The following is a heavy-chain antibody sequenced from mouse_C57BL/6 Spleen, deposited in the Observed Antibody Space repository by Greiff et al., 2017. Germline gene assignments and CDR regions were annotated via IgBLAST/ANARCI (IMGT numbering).Heavy chain of an antibody. D-gene: IGHD2-3*01. Sequence: VQLQQSGAELVRPGASVKLSCTASGFNIKDDYMHWVKQRPEQGLEWIGGIDPENGDTEYASKFQGKATITADTSSNTAYLQLSGLTSEDTAVYYCTTGDCYYWFAYWGQGTLLTVSA. J-gene: IGHJ3*01. V-gene: IGHV14-4*01. CDR3: TTGDCYYWFAY. CDR1: GFNIKDDY. CDR2: IDPENGDT.